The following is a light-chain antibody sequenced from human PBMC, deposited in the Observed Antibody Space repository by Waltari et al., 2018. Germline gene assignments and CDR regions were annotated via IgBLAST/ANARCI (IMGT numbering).Light chain of an antibody. J-gene: IGKJ5*01. CDR3: RQLKMTLPIH. V-gene: IGKV1-9*01. CDR2: AAS. Sequence: DIQLTQSPSFLSASVGARVHITCRDSRGISSYLAWYQQKPGQAPKLLIYAASTLQSGVPSRISGSRSETEFTLTCSSLQTEDFSAVFGRQLKMTLPIHLGQGTPLEI. CDR1: RGISSY.